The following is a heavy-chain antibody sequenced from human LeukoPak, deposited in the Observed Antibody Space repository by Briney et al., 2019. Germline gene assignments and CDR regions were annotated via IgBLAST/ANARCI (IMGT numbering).Heavy chain of an antibody. D-gene: IGHD3-3*01. CDR1: GFTFSSYA. CDR2: ISYDGSNK. CDR3: ARDGRYYDFKQLDY. V-gene: IGHV3-30-3*01. J-gene: IGHJ4*02. Sequence: PGGSLRLSCAASGFTFSSYAMHWVRQAPGKGLEWVAVISYDGSNKYYADSVKGRFTISRDNSKNTLYLQMNSLRAEDTAVYYCARDGRYYDFKQLDYWGQGTLVTVSS.